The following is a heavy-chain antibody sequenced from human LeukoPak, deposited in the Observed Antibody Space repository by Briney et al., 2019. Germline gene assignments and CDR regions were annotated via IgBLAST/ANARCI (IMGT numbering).Heavy chain of an antibody. Sequence: GASVKVSCKASGYTFTSYYMHWVRQAPGQGLEWMGIINPSGGSASSAQKFQGRVTLTRDTSTSTVYMELSRLRSEDTALYYCARDYHGSGSLTTFDYWGQGTLVTVSS. CDR2: INPSGGSA. V-gene: IGHV1-46*01. CDR1: GYTFTSYY. CDR3: ARDYHGSGSLTTFDY. D-gene: IGHD3-10*01. J-gene: IGHJ4*02.